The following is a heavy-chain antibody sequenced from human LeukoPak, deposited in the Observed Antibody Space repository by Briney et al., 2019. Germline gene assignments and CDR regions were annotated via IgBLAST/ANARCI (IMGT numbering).Heavy chain of an antibody. J-gene: IGHJ3*02. CDR1: GDSISSYY. CDR3: ARDYAFDI. Sequence: SETLSLTCTVSGDSISSYYWSWIRQPPGKGLEWIGCIYYSGNTNYNPSLKSRVTISIDTSKNQFSLKLSSVTAADTAVYYCARDYAFDIWGQGTMVTVSS. V-gene: IGHV4-59*01. CDR2: IYYSGNT.